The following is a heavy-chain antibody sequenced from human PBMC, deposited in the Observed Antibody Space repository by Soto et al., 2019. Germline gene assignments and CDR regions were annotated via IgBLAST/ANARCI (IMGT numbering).Heavy chain of an antibody. CDR1: GYSFTSYW. D-gene: IGHD2-21*02. CDR3: SRLGGDTSDFEY. CDR2: IYTGDSDT. J-gene: IGHJ4*02. Sequence: PGESLKISCKGSGYSFTSYWIAWVRQMPGEGLEWIGIIYTGDSDTRYSTSFQGQVTISADKSVSTAYLQWSSLKAADAAMYYCSRLGGDTSDFEYWGQGTLVTVSS. V-gene: IGHV5-51*01.